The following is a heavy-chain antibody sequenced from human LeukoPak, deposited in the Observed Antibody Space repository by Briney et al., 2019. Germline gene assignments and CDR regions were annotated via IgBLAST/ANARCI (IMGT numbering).Heavy chain of an antibody. D-gene: IGHD3-10*02. CDR1: GFTFSSYS. CDR3: AELGITMIGGV. CDR2: ISTSSSYI. J-gene: IGHJ6*04. V-gene: IGHV3-21*01. Sequence: SGGSLRLSWAAAGFTFSSYSMNWVRQAPGKGLELVSFISTSSSYIHNADSVKGRFTISRDNAENSLHLQMNSLRAEDTAVYYCAELGITMIGGVWGKGTTVTISS.